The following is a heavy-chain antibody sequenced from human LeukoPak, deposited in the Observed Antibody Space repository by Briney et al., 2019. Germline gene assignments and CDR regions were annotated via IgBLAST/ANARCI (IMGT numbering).Heavy chain of an antibody. Sequence: PGGSLRLSCAASGFTFSSYAMSWVRQAPGKGLEWVSAITGSGGSTYYADSVKGRFTISRDNSKNTLYLQMNSLRAEDTAVYYCAKGFGYSYGSAAFDIWGQGTMVTVSS. CDR2: ITGSGGST. CDR1: GFTFSSYA. J-gene: IGHJ3*02. CDR3: AKGFGYSYGSAAFDI. V-gene: IGHV3-23*01. D-gene: IGHD5-18*01.